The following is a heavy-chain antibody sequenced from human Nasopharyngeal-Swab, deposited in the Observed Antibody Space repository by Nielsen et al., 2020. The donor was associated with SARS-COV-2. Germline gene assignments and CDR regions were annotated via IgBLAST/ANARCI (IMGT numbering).Heavy chain of an antibody. CDR2: ISSTTPYI. CDR3: ARGCVLTGPSCYYYGMDV. J-gene: IGHJ6*02. Sequence: GGSLRLSCVASGFTFSGYTMNWVRQAPGKGLEWISSISSTTPYIYYADSLKGRFTISRDNAKNSLYLQMNSLRAEDTAVYYCARGCVLTGPSCYYYGMDVWGQGTTVTVSS. D-gene: IGHD3-9*01. V-gene: IGHV3-21*01. CDR1: GFTFSGYT.